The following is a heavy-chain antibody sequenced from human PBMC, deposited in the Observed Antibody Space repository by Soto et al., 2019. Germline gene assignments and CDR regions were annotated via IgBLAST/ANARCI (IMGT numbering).Heavy chain of an antibody. Sequence: GASVKVSCKASGYAFTSYGIIWVRQAPLQVLEWMVWISAYNGNKTYAQKLQGRVTMTTDTSTSTAHMELRSLRYEDTAVYYCARSIVGATIPYYFAYWGQGTMVTVSS. V-gene: IGHV1-18*04. CDR3: ARSIVGATIPYYFAY. D-gene: IGHD1-26*01. J-gene: IGHJ4*02. CDR1: GYAFTSYG. CDR2: ISAYNGNK.